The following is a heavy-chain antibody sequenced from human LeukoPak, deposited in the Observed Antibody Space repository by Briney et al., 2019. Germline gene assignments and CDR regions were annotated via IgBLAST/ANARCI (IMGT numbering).Heavy chain of an antibody. CDR1: GYAFSAYY. CDR2: INPNSGGT. J-gene: IGHJ3*02. CDR3: ARAGKLMITMVRGALASKKGFDI. V-gene: IGHV1-2*02. Sequence: GASVKVSCKASGYAFSAYYMHWVRQAPGQGPEWMGWINPNSGGTNYAQKFQGRVTMTRDTSISTAYMELSRLRSDDTAVYYCARAGKLMITMVRGALASKKGFDIWGQGTMVTVSS. D-gene: IGHD3-10*01.